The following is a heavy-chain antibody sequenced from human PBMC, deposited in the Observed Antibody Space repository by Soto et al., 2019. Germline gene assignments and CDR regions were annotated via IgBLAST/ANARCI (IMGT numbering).Heavy chain of an antibody. V-gene: IGHV5-51*01. Sequence: PGESLKNSCKGSGYSFTSYWIGWVRQMTGKGLEWMGIIYPGDSDTRYSPSFQGQVTISADKSISTAYLQWSSLKASDTAMYYCARPQNPIGSPYYYYGMDVWGQGTTVTVSS. CDR3: ARPQNPIGSPYYYYGMDV. J-gene: IGHJ6*02. CDR2: IYPGDSDT. D-gene: IGHD6-25*01. CDR1: GYSFTSYW.